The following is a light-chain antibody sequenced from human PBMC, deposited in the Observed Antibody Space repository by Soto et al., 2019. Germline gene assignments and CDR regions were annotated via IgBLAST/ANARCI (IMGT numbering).Light chain of an antibody. V-gene: IGKV1-5*01. CDR3: QQYETFSGT. J-gene: IGKJ1*01. CDR2: DAS. Sequence: DIQMTQYPTTLSASVEEKITITCRASQSISAWLAWYQQKPGEAPKLLIYDASALPRGVPSRFSGSGSGTKFTLTIASLQPDDFATYYCQQYETFSGTFGPGTKVDIK. CDR1: QSISAW.